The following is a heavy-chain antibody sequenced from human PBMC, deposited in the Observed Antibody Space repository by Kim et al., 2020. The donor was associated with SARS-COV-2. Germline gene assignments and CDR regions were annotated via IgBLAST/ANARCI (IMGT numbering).Heavy chain of an antibody. Sequence: SETLSLTCTVSGGSISSSSYYWGWIRQPPGKGLEWIGSIYYSGSTYYNPSLKSRVTISVDTSKNQFSLKLSSVTAADTAVYYCAETYGDHGWFDPWGQGTLVTVSS. D-gene: IGHD4-17*01. V-gene: IGHV4-39*01. J-gene: IGHJ5*02. CDR3: AETYGDHGWFDP. CDR2: IYYSGST. CDR1: GGSISSSSYY.